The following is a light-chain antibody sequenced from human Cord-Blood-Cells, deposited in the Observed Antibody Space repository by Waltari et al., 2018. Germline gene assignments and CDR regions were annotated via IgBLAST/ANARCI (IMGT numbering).Light chain of an antibody. J-gene: IGKJ2*01. CDR3: QQRYSTPPYT. CDR1: QSISSY. Sequence: DIQMTQSPSSLSASVGDRVTITCRASQSISSYLNWYQQKPGKAPKLLIYAASSLQSGVPSRFSGGGSGTDFTLTISSLQPEDFATYYCQQRYSTPPYTFGQGTKLEIK. V-gene: IGKV1-39*01. CDR2: AAS.